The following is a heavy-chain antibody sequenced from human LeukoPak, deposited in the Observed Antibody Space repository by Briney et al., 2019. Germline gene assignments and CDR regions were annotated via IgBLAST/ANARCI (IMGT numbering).Heavy chain of an antibody. D-gene: IGHD3-22*01. CDR3: AKGGRRYYYDSSGYTEGGYFDY. CDR1: GFTFSSYG. CDR2: ISYDGSNK. J-gene: IGHJ4*02. V-gene: IGHV3-30*18. Sequence: PGGSLRLSCAASGFTFSSYGMHWVRQAPGKGLEGVAVISYDGSNKYYADSVKGRFTISRDNSKNTLYLQMNSLRAEDTAVYYCAKGGRRYYYDSSGYTEGGYFDYWGQGTLVTVSS.